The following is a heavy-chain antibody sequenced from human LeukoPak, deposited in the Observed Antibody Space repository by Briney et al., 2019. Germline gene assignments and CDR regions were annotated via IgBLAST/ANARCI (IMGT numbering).Heavy chain of an antibody. D-gene: IGHD6-6*01. CDR1: GGTFSSYA. Sequence: SVKVSCKDSGGTFSSYAISWVRQAPGQGLEWMGGIIPIFGTANYAQKFQGRVTITVHESTSTAYMELSSLRSEDTAVYYCARRGRDGAARGYYYYGMDLWRQGTTVPVSS. J-gene: IGHJ6*02. V-gene: IGHV1-69*01. CDR2: IIPIFGTA. CDR3: ARRGRDGAARGYYYYGMDL.